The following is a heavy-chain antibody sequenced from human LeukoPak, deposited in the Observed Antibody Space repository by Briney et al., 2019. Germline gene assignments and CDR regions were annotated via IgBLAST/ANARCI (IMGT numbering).Heavy chain of an antibody. CDR3: ARDWASMVRGVIVFYYYMDV. D-gene: IGHD3-10*01. J-gene: IGHJ6*03. V-gene: IGHV3-21*01. CDR1: GFTFSSYS. Sequence: PGGSLRLSCAASGFTFSSYSMNWVRQAPGKGLEWVSSISSSSSYIYYADSVKGRFTISRDNAKNSLYLQMNSLRAEDTAVYYCARDWASMVRGVIVFYYYMDVWGKGTTVTVSS. CDR2: ISSSSSYI.